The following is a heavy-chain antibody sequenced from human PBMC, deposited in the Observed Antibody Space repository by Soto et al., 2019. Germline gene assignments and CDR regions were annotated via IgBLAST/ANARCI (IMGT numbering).Heavy chain of an antibody. CDR3: ARELGSGVDV. J-gene: IGHJ6*02. V-gene: IGHV3-33*01. D-gene: IGHD3-10*01. CDR2: IWYDGSDK. CDR1: GFTFSSYG. Sequence: QVQLVESGGGVVQPGRSLRLSCAASGFTFSSYGMHWVRQAPGKGLDWVAVIWYDGSDKDYADSVKGRFTISRDNSQNTVYLQMNSLRAEDTAVYYCARELGSGVDVWGQGTTVTVSS.